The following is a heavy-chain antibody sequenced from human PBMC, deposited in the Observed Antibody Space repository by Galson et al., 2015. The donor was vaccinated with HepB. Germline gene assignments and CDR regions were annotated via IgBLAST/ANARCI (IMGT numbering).Heavy chain of an antibody. CDR3: ARGDHYYDSSGYYFNGDAFDI. CDR2: IYYSGST. D-gene: IGHD3-22*01. J-gene: IGHJ3*02. V-gene: IGHV4-59*01. CDR1: GGSISSYY. Sequence: ETLSLTCTVSGGSISSYYWSWIRQPPGKGLEWIGYIYYSGSTNYNPSLKSRVTISVDTSKNQFSLKLSSVTAADTAVYYCARGDHYYDSSGYYFNGDAFDIWGQGTMVTVSS.